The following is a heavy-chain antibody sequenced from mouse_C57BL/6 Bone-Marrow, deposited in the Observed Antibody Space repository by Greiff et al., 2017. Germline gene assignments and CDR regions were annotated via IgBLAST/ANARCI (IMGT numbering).Heavy chain of an antibody. V-gene: IGHV5-4*01. D-gene: IGHD4-1*01. J-gene: IGHJ1*03. CDR2: ISDGGSYT. Sequence: EVQLVESGGGLVKPGGSLTLSCAASGFTFSSYAMSWVRQTPEKRLEWVATISDGGSYTYYPDNVKGRFTISRDNAKNNRYLQMSHLKSEDTAMYYCARAWGGYFDVWGTGTTVTVSA. CDR3: ARAWGGYFDV. CDR1: GFTFSSYA.